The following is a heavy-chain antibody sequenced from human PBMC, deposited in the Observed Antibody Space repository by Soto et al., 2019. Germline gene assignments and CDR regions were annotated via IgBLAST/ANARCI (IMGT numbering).Heavy chain of an antibody. J-gene: IGHJ4*02. V-gene: IGHV3-72*01. D-gene: IGHD1-26*01. Sequence: EVQLVESGGGLVQPGGSLRLSCAASGFTFSDHYMDWVRQAPGKGLEWVAGIRNKANSNSQEYAASGKGRFTISRDESKNSLYLQMNSLKTEDTAVYYCARFSGSYTRGLDYWGQGTLVTVSS. CDR2: IRNKANSNSQ. CDR3: ARFSGSYTRGLDY. CDR1: GFTFSDHY.